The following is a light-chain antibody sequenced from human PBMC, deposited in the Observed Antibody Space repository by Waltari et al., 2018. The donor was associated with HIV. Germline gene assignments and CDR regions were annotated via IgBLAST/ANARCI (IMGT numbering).Light chain of an antibody. V-gene: IGKV3-20*01. CDR1: QRVSSDY. CDR3: QQYGSSPYT. CDR2: GAS. Sequence: IVLTQSPGTLTLSPGESATLSCRASQRVSSDYFAWYQQKPGQAPRLLIYGASSRATGIPDTFAGSGSGTDFTLTISRLDPEDFAVYYCQQYGSSPYTFGQGTNLEIK. J-gene: IGKJ2*01.